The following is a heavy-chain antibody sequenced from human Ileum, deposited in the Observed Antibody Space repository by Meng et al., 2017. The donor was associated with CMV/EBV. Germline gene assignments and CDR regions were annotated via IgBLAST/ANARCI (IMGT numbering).Heavy chain of an antibody. V-gene: IGHV1-8*01. CDR3: ARVRSPIQYSSGRVDLDY. CDR1: GYTFSSYD. D-gene: IGHD6-19*01. CDR2: MNPNSGNT. Sequence: ASVKVSCKTSGYTFSSYDINWVRQAAGQGLEWMGWMNPNSGNTGYAEKFQGRVTLTRDTSISTAYMEVSSLRSDDTAVYYCARVRSPIQYSSGRVDLDYWGQGTLVTVSS. J-gene: IGHJ4*02.